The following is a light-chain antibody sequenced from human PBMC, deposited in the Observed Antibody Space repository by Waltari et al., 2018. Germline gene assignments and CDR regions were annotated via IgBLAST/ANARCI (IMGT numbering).Light chain of an antibody. CDR2: WAS. CDR3: QQYYSSPPAWT. V-gene: IGKV4-1*01. CDR1: QSITRYL. Sequence: DIQMTQSPSSLSASVGDRVTITCRASQSITRYLNWYQQKPGQPPKLLIYWASTREFGVPDRFSGSGSGTDFTLTINSLQPEDVAVYYCQQYYSSPPAWTFGQGTKVEIK. J-gene: IGKJ1*01.